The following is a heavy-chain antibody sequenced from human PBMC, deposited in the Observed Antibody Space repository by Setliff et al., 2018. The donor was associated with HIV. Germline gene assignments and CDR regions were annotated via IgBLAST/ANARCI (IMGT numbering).Heavy chain of an antibody. CDR1: GFTFGDYA. CDR3: ARDKWASGFDF. Sequence: RLSCTASGFTFGDYAMSWVRQAPGKGLEWVSYIRMSSHTSVIYSDSVKGRFTISRDNARKSFYLQMNSLRVDDTAVYFCARDKWASGFDFWGHGTLVTVSS. V-gene: IGHV3-11*06. D-gene: IGHD1-26*01. J-gene: IGHJ4*01. CDR2: IRMSSHTSV.